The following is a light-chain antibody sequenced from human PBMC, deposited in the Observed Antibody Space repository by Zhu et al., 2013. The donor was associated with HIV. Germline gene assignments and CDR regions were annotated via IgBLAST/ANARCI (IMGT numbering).Light chain of an antibody. CDR2: YDD. Sequence: QSVLTQPPSVSEAPSQRVTISCSGSSSNIGNNAVNWYQQLPGKPPKLLIYYDDLRPSGVSVRFSASKSGTSASLAITGLQAEDEADYYCQSYDSTLSVFGGGTKLTVL. CDR1: SSNIGNNA. J-gene: IGLJ3*02. CDR3: QSYDSTLSV. V-gene: IGLV1-36*01.